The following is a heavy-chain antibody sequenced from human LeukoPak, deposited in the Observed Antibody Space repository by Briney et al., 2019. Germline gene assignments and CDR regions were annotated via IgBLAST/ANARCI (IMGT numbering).Heavy chain of an antibody. CDR2: INPSGGST. CDR3: ARYYGSGSYYSYYYYYYMDV. J-gene: IGHJ6*03. D-gene: IGHD3-10*01. CDR1: GYTFTSYY. Sequence: ASVKVSCKASGYTFTSYYMHWVRQAPGQGLEWMGIINPSGGSTSYAQKFQGRVTMTRDMSTSTVYMELSSLRSEDTAVYYCARYYGSGSYYSYYYYYYMDVWGKGTTVTISS. V-gene: IGHV1-46*01.